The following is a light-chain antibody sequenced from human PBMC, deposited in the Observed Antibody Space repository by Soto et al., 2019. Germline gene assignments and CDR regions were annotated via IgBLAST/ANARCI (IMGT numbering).Light chain of an antibody. Sequence: DIQMTQSPSSLSASVGDEVTITCRASQTIMTYLNWYQLKPGKPPRLLIYAACSLQSGVPSRFSGSGSGTDFTLTISSLQPEDFATYSCQQSYNSPQTFGQGTKVEIK. CDR1: QTIMTY. V-gene: IGKV1-39*01. CDR3: QQSYNSPQT. CDR2: AAC. J-gene: IGKJ1*01.